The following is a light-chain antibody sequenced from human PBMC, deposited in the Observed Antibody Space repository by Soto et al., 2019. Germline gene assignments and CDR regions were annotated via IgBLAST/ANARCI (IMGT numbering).Light chain of an antibody. J-gene: IGKJ5*01. Sequence: EIVLTQSPGTLSLSPGERATLSCRASQSVSSNYLAWYQQKPGQAPRLLIYGASSRATGSPDRFSGSGSGTDFTLTISRLEPEDFSVFYCQQYGTSEIIFGQGTRLEI. CDR2: GAS. CDR3: QQYGTSEII. V-gene: IGKV3-20*01. CDR1: QSVSSNY.